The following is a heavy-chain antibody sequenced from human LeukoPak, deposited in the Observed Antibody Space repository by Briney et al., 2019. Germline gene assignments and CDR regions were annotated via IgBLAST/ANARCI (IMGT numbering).Heavy chain of an antibody. J-gene: IGHJ3*02. CDR3: AKEVIVVVIGESDAFDI. CDR2: IRYDGSNK. D-gene: IGHD2-21*01. Sequence: GGSLRLSCAASGFTFSSYGMHWVRQAPGKGLEWVAFIRYDGSNKYYADSVKGRFTISRDNSKNTLYLQMNSLRAEDTAVYYCAKEVIVVVIGESDAFDIWGQGTMVTASS. CDR1: GFTFSSYG. V-gene: IGHV3-30*02.